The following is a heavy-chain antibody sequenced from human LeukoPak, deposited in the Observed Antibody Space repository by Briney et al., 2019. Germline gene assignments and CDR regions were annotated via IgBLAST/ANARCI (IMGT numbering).Heavy chain of an antibody. D-gene: IGHD3-22*01. CDR1: GYTFTSYG. CDR3: VRDDYYDSSGYYPFDY. Sequence: ASVKVSCQASGYTFTSYGISWVRQAPGQGLERMGWISAYNGNTNYAQKLQGRVTMTTDTSTSTAYMELRSLRSDDTAVYYCVRDDYYDSSGYYPFDYWGQGTLVTVSS. J-gene: IGHJ4*02. V-gene: IGHV1-18*01. CDR2: ISAYNGNT.